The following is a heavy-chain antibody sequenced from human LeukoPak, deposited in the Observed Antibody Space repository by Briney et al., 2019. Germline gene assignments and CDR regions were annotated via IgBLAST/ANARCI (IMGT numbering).Heavy chain of an antibody. CDR3: ARVFGYYYFYMDV. J-gene: IGHJ6*03. CDR2: ISPENGDT. CDR1: GYTFVNFG. V-gene: IGHV1-18*01. D-gene: IGHD3/OR15-3a*01. Sequence: VASVSVSCKASGYTFVNFGLIWVRQAPGQGLEWMGWISPENGDTNYAQTFQDRVTMTTDTSTNTAYMELRSLTSDDTAVYFCARVFGYYYFYMDVWGEGTTVITSS.